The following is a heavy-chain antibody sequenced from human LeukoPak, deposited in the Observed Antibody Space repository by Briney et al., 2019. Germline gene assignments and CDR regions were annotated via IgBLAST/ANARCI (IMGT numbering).Heavy chain of an antibody. Sequence: GGSLRLSCAASGFTFNRNAISWVRQAPGKGLEWFSTIGGSGDKTFYADSVKGRFTISRDNSKNTLYLQMNSLRAEDTAVYYCAKRYCGGGSCPDDYWGQGTLVTVSS. J-gene: IGHJ4*02. V-gene: IGHV3-23*01. CDR2: IGGSGDKT. CDR1: GFTFNRNA. D-gene: IGHD2-15*01. CDR3: AKRYCGGGSCPDDY.